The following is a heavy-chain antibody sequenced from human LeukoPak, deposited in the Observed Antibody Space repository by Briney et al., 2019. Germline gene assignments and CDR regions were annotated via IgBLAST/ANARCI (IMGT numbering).Heavy chain of an antibody. CDR3: AKGYGWEASYYYYYMDV. J-gene: IGHJ6*03. CDR1: GYTFTGYF. CDR2: INLNSGDT. D-gene: IGHD1-26*01. Sequence: ASVKVSCKASGYTFTGYFMHWVRQAPGQGLEWMGWINLNSGDTNYAQKFQGRVTMTRDTSISTAYMELSRLRSDDTAVYYCAKGYGWEASYYYYYMDVWGKGTTVTISS. V-gene: IGHV1-2*02.